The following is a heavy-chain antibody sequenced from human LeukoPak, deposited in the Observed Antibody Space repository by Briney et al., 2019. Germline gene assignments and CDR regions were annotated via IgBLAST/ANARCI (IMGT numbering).Heavy chain of an antibody. Sequence: GGSLRLSCVASGFTFEKYVMNWVRQAPGKGLEWLATIYGSGVSISYADSVKGRFTISRDNSKNTLYLQMNSLRAEDTAMYFCAKDLGWELPAEAYWGQGVLVTVSS. J-gene: IGHJ4*02. CDR1: GFTFEKYV. D-gene: IGHD1-26*01. V-gene: IGHV3-23*01. CDR3: AKDLGWELPAEAY. CDR2: IYGSGVSI.